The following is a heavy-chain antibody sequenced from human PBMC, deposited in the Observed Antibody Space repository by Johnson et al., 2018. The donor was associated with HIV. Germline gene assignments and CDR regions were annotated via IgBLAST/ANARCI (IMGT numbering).Heavy chain of an antibody. CDR3: AREGYCSGGSCYSNAFDI. J-gene: IGHJ3*02. Sequence: VQLVESGGGLVQPGGSLRLSCAASGFTFSSYDMHWVCQATGKGLEWVSAIGTAGDTYYPGSVKGRFTISRENAKNSLYLQMNSLRAGDTAVCYCAREGYCSGGSCYSNAFDIWGQGTMVTVSS. CDR2: IGTAGDT. CDR1: GFTFSSYD. D-gene: IGHD2-15*01. V-gene: IGHV3-13*01.